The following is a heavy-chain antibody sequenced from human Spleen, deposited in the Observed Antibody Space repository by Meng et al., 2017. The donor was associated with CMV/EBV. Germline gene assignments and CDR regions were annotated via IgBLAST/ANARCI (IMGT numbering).Heavy chain of an antibody. D-gene: IGHD5-12*01. CDR3: ANRYSGYEDVWYFDY. CDR1: GFTLSSYG. Sequence: GESLKISCVMSGFTLSSYGMHWVRQAPGKGLEWVAFIRSDGSNTYYADSVKGRFTISRDNSKNTLYLQMTSLRAEDTAVYYCANRYSGYEDVWYFDYWGQGTLVTVSS. V-gene: IGHV3-30*02. CDR2: IRSDGSNT. J-gene: IGHJ4*02.